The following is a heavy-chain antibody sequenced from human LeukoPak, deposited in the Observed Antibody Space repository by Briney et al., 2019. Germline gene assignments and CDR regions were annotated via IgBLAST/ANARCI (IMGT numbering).Heavy chain of an antibody. V-gene: IGHV3-21*01. J-gene: IGHJ3*01. CDR3: ARAQEVIDAFDL. D-gene: IGHD2-21*01. CDR2: ISSSSSYI. CDR1: GFTFSSYS. Sequence: GGSLRLSCAASGFTFSSYSMNWLRQAPGKGLEWVSSISSSSSYIYYADSVKGRLTISRDNAKNSLYMQMNSLRAKDTDVYYCARAQEVIDAFDLWGQGTMFTVSS.